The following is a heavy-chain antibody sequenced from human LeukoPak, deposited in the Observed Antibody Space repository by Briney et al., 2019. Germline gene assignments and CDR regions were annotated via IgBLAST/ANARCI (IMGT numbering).Heavy chain of an antibody. D-gene: IGHD1-1*01. Sequence: PSETLSLTCAVYGASFRGYYWNWIRQPPGKGLESIAEINHSGRTIYNPSLRSRVTISVDTSKNQFSLKLSSVTAADTAMYYCAREGDTTVRWLDPWGQGILVTVSS. CDR2: INHSGRT. J-gene: IGHJ5*02. V-gene: IGHV4-34*01. CDR3: AREGDTTVRWLDP. CDR1: GASFRGYY.